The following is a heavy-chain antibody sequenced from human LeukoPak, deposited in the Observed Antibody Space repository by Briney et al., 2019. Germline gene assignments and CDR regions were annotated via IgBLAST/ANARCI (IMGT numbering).Heavy chain of an antibody. J-gene: IGHJ6*03. CDR1: GFTFSSYG. V-gene: IGHV3-20*04. Sequence: GGTLRLSCAASGFTFSSYGMSWVRQAPGKGLEWVSGINWNGGSTGYADSVKGRFTISRDNAKNSLYLRMNSLRAEDTALYYCARAVYGSGTSPYYYYMDVWGKGTTVTVSS. D-gene: IGHD3-10*01. CDR3: ARAVYGSGTSPYYYYMDV. CDR2: INWNGGST.